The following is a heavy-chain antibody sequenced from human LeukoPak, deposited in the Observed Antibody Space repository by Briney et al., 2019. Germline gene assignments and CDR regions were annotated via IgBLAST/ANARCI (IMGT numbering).Heavy chain of an antibody. Sequence: SETLSLTCGVSGFSISRGYYWGWIRQPPGKGLEWIGVIFPSGTTSGNPYYNPSLQSRVSISIDTSNNRFSLTLSSVTAADTAVYYCAREGLYYYDTHGHWYFDLWGRGTLVTVSS. CDR1: GFSISRGYY. V-gene: IGHV4-38-2*02. CDR2: IFPSGTTSGNP. J-gene: IGHJ2*01. CDR3: AREGLYYYDTHGHWYFDL. D-gene: IGHD3-22*01.